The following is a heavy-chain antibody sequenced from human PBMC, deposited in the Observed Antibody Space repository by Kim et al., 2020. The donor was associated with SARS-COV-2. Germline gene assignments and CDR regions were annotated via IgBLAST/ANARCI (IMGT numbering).Heavy chain of an antibody. D-gene: IGHD3-22*01. J-gene: IGHJ4*02. CDR3: ARGGGYYYGTDY. V-gene: IGHV4-30-4*01. Sequence: SETLSLTCTVSGGSISSGDYYWSWIRQPPGKGLEWIGYIYYSGSTYYNPSLKSRVTISVDTSKNQFSLKLSSVTAADTAVYYCARGGGYYYGTDYWGQGTLVTVSS. CDR1: GGSISSGDYY. CDR2: IYYSGST.